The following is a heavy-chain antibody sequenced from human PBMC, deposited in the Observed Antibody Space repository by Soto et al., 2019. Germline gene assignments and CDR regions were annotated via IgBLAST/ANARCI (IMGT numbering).Heavy chain of an antibody. CDR1: GFTFSSYA. Sequence: QVQLVESGGGVVQPGRSLRLSCAASGFTFSSYAMHWVRQAPGKGLEWVAVISYDGSNKYYADSVKGRFTISRDNSKNTLYLQMTSLRAEDTAVYYCASNKQQLVYYYYGMDVWGQGTTVTVSS. V-gene: IGHV3-30-3*01. CDR3: ASNKQQLVYYYYGMDV. CDR2: ISYDGSNK. J-gene: IGHJ6*02. D-gene: IGHD6-13*01.